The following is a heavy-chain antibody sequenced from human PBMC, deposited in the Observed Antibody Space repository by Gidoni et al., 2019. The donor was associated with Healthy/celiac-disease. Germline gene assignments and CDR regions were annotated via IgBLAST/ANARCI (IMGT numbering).Heavy chain of an antibody. D-gene: IGHD3-16*01. J-gene: IGHJ6*03. CDR2: INHRGST. CDR3: ARHGGGRNYYYYYMDV. Sequence: QVQLQQWGAGLLKPSETLSLTCAVYGGSFSGYYWSWIRQPPGKGLEWIGEINHRGSTNYNPSLKSRVTVSVDTSKNQFSLKLSSVTAADTAVYYCARHGGGRNYYYYYMDVWGKGTTVTVSS. CDR1: GGSFSGYY. V-gene: IGHV4-34*01.